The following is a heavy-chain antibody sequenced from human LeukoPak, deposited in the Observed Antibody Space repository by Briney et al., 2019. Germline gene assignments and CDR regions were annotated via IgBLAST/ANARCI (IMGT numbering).Heavy chain of an antibody. CDR3: ARDHVVGATTWIDY. CDR1: GGSISSCY. V-gene: IGHV4-59*01. J-gene: IGHJ4*02. D-gene: IGHD1-26*01. CDR2: IYYSGST. Sequence: PSETLSLTCTVSGGSISSCYWSWIRQPPGKELEWIGYIYYSGSTNYNPSLKSRVTISVDTSKNQFSLKLSSVTAADTAVYYCARDHVVGATTWIDYWGQGTLVTVSS.